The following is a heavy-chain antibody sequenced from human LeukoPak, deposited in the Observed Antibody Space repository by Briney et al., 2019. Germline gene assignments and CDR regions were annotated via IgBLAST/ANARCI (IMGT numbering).Heavy chain of an antibody. D-gene: IGHD3-22*01. J-gene: IGHJ6*04. V-gene: IGHV3-30-3*01. CDR2: ISYDGSNK. CDR1: GFTFSSYA. CDR3: ARDRGSSGLISYYYYGMDV. Sequence: GGSLRLSCAASGFTFSSYAMHWVRQAPGKGLEWVAVISYDGSNKYYADSVKGRFTISRDNSKNTLYLQMNSLRAEDTAVYYCARDRGSSGLISYYYYGMDVGGKGTTVTVSS.